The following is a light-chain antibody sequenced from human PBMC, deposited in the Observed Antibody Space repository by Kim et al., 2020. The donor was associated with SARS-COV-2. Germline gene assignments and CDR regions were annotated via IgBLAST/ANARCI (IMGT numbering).Light chain of an antibody. J-gene: IGKJ2*01. CDR1: QTISRL. Sequence: GERVTITCRASQTISRLLAWYQQKPWKAPKLLIYDASSLQSGVPSRFRGSGSGTEFTLTISSLQPDDFATYYCQQYRTYPYTFGQGTKL. V-gene: IGKV1-5*01. CDR2: DAS. CDR3: QQYRTYPYT.